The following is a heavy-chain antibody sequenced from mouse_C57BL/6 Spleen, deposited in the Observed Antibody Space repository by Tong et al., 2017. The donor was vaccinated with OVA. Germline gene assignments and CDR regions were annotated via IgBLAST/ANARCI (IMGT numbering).Heavy chain of an antibody. CDR1: GFTFSSYV. J-gene: IGHJ3*01. CDR2: ISSGGSYT. V-gene: IGHV5-9-3*01. D-gene: IGHD1-1*01. CDR3: ARGGAVVPFAY. Sequence: EVQLQESGGGLVKPGGSLKLSCAASGFTFSSYVMSWVRQTPEKRLEWVATISSGGSYTYYPDSVKGRFTISRDNAKNTLYLQMSSRRSEDTAMYYCARGGAVVPFAYWGQGTLVTVSA.